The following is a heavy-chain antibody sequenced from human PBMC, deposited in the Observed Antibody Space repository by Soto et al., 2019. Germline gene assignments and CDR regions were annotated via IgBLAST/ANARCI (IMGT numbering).Heavy chain of an antibody. J-gene: IGHJ6*02. CDR2: ISSSSSYI. V-gene: IGHV3-21*01. CDR3: PRHPLSYSSSWYDYYYYGMDV. Sequence: EVQLVESGGGLVKPGGSLRLSCAASGFTFSSYSMNWVRQAPGKGLEWVSSISSSSSYIYHADSVKGRFTISRDNAKNSLYLQMDSGRAEATAVYYCPRHPLSYSSSWYDYYYYGMDVWGQGTTVTVFS. D-gene: IGHD6-13*01. CDR1: GFTFSSYS.